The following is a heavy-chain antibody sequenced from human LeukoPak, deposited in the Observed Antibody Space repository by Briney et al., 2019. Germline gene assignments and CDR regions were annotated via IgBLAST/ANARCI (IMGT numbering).Heavy chain of an antibody. CDR2: ISSSGR. CDR3: ARDGNFDI. CDR1: GFTFSDYY. Sequence: GGSLRLSCAASGFTFSDYYMSWIRQAPGRGLEWVSHISSSGRIYADSVKGRFTISRDNAKNSLYLQMNSLRAEDTAVYYCARDGNFDIWGQGTMVTVSS. V-gene: IGHV3-11*04. J-gene: IGHJ3*02.